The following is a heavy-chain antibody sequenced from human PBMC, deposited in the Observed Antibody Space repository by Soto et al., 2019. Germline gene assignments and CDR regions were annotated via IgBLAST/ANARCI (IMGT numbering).Heavy chain of an antibody. J-gene: IGHJ4*02. CDR3: ARHRSGTNWSRVGY. CDR1: GYTFSDYG. D-gene: IGHD1-1*01. Sequence: QVQLVQSGAEVKEPGASVKVSCKASGYTFSDYGISWVRQAPGQGLEWMGWISGYNGNTKYAQKLQGRVTMTTDTSTSTAYMDLRSLKSDATAVYYCARHRSGTNWSRVGYWGQGTLVTVSS. V-gene: IGHV1-18*01. CDR2: ISGYNGNT.